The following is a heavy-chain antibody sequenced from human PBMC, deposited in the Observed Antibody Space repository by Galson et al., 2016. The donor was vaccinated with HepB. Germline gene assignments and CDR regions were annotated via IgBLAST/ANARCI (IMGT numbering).Heavy chain of an antibody. J-gene: IGHJ3*02. V-gene: IGHV4-4*02. Sequence: SETLSLTCVVSGGSISSGNWWSWVRQPPGKGLEWIGEIYESGTTYYNPSLSSRVTISVDTSKNQFSLKLTSVTAADTAVYYCARDPPTPGPSDAFDIWGHGTVVTVSS. D-gene: IGHD1-14*01. CDR3: ARDPPTPGPSDAFDI. CDR2: IYESGTT. CDR1: GGSISSGNW.